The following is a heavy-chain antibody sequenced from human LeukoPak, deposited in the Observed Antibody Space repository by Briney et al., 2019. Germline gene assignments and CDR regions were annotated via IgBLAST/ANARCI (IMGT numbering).Heavy chain of an antibody. D-gene: IGHD1-1*01. V-gene: IGHV4-59*12. CDR3: ARNGGHNQEH. CDR2: FSHSGIT. Sequence: PSETLSLPCTVSGGSISSYYWSWIRQPPGKGLEWIGEFSHSGITNFNPSLKSRVTISVDKSRNQFSLNLISVTAADTAVYFCARNGGHNQEHWGQGTLVTVSS. CDR1: GGSISSYY. J-gene: IGHJ4*02.